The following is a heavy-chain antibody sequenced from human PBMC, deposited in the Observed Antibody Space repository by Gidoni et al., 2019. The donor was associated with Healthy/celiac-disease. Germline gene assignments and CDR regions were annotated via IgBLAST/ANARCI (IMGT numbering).Heavy chain of an antibody. CDR1: GGSISSYY. V-gene: IGHV4-59*01. CDR3: ARVGPYDYVWGSYRPYYYYYYMDV. D-gene: IGHD3-16*02. J-gene: IGHJ6*03. CDR2: IYYSGST. Sequence: QVQLQESGPGLVKPSETLSLTCTVSGGSISSYYWSWIRQPPGKGLEWIGYIYYSGSTNYNPSLKSRVTISVDTSKNQFSLKLSSVTAADTAVYYCARVGPYDYVWGSYRPYYYYYYMDVWGKGTTVTVSS.